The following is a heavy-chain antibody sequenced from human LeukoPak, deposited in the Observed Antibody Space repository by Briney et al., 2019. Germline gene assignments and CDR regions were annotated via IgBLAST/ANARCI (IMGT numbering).Heavy chain of an antibody. Sequence: SETPSLTCTVSGGSISSGSYYWSWIRQPAGKGLEWIGRSYTSGSTNYNPSLKSRVTIPVDTSKNQFSLKLSSVTAADTAVYYCARDTSGTGYYYYYMDVWGKGTTVTVSS. CDR2: SYTSGST. J-gene: IGHJ6*03. CDR3: ARDTSGTGYYYYYMDV. CDR1: GGSISSGSYY. D-gene: IGHD2-8*01. V-gene: IGHV4-61*02.